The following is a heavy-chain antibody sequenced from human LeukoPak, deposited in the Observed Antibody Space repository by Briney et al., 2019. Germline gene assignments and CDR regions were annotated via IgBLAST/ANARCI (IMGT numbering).Heavy chain of an antibody. Sequence: ASVKISCKATSRISWVRQAPGQGLEWMGWIGTYGGDTYYAQKFQGRITVTTDTSTSTAYMELRNLRSDDTAVYYCARDLWNFYDDSGYNRDFDSWGQGTLVTVS. CDR1: TSR. D-gene: IGHD3-22*01. CDR3: ARDLWNFYDDSGYNRDFDS. V-gene: IGHV1-18*01. CDR2: IGTYGGDT. J-gene: IGHJ5*01.